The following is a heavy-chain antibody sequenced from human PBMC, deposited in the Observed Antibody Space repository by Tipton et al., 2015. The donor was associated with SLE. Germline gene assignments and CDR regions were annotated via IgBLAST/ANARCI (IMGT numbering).Heavy chain of an antibody. V-gene: IGHV4-38-2*01. CDR2: IYHSGST. Sequence: TLSLTCAVSGYSISSGYYWGWIRQPPGKGLEWIGSIYHSGSTYYNPSLKSRATISVDTPKNQFSLKLSSVTAADTAVYYCARHQGGFDYWGQGTLVTVSS. CDR3: ARHQGGFDY. J-gene: IGHJ4*02. CDR1: GYSISSGYY.